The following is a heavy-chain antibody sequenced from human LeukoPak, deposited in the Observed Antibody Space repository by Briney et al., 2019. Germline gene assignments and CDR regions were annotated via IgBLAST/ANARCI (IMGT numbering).Heavy chain of an antibody. D-gene: IGHD6-13*01. CDR3: ASAPGIAAAGTRPDNEY. V-gene: IGHV3-21*01. CDR1: GISFSNYS. J-gene: IGHJ4*02. Sequence: GGSLRLSCAASGISFSNYSMNWVRQAPGKGLEWVSLISSSSRFIYYGDSVKGRFTISRDNAKKSLYLQMNSLRAEDTAVYYCASAPGIAAAGTRPDNEYWGQGTLVTVSS. CDR2: ISSSSRFI.